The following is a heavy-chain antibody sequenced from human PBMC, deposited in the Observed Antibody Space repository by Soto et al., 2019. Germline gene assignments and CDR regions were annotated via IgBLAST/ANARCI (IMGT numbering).Heavy chain of an antibody. V-gene: IGHV4-31*03. J-gene: IGHJ4*02. CDR1: GGSISSGGYY. Sequence: SETLSLTCTVSGGSISSGGYYWSWICQHPGKGLEWIGYIYYSGSTYYNPSLKSRVTISVDTSKNQFSLKLSSVTAADTAVYYCARVPKDSSGYPNGFAYWGQGTLVTVPS. D-gene: IGHD3-22*01. CDR2: IYYSGST. CDR3: ARVPKDSSGYPNGFAY.